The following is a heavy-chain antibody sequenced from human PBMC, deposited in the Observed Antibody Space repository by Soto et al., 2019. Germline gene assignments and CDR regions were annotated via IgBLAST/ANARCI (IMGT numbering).Heavy chain of an antibody. CDR3: VREEQLGPFYYYAMDV. V-gene: IGHV4-4*07. CDR1: GASISSFY. D-gene: IGHD6-6*01. CDR2: IYSSGSA. Sequence: SETLSLTCTVSGASISSFYCSWIRQPAGKGLEWIGRIYSSGSANFNPSLNSRVSMSVDTSKNQFSLRLNSVTAADTAMYYCVREEQLGPFYYYAMDVWGQGTKVTVSS. J-gene: IGHJ6*02.